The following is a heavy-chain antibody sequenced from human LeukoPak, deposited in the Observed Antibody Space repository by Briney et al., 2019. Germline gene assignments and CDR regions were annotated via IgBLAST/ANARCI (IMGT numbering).Heavy chain of an antibody. V-gene: IGHV3-9*01. J-gene: IGHJ4*02. D-gene: IGHD3-10*01. CDR1: GFTFSSYW. Sequence: PGGSLRLSCAASGFTFSSYWMHWVRQAPGKGLEWVSGISWNSGSIGYADSVKGRFTISRDNAKNSLYLQMNSLRAEDTALYYCAKGGFGEFTPFDYWGQGTLVTVSS. CDR2: ISWNSGSI. CDR3: AKGGFGEFTPFDY.